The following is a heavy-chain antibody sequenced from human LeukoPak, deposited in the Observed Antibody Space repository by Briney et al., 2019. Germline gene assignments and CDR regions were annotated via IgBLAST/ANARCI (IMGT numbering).Heavy chain of an antibody. V-gene: IGHV3-23*01. CDR3: AKGYYDSSGYTEFDY. CDR2: ISGSSGST. CDR1: GFTFSSYA. D-gene: IGHD3-22*01. Sequence: PGGSLRLSCAASGFTFSSYAMSWVRQAPGKGLEWVSAISGSSGSTYYADSVKGRFTISRDNSKNTLYLQMNSLRAEDTAVYYCAKGYYDSSGYTEFDYWGQGTLVTVSS. J-gene: IGHJ4*02.